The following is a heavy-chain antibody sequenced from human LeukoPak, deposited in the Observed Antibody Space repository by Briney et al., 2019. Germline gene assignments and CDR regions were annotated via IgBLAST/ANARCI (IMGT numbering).Heavy chain of an antibody. CDR1: GGSISSSSYY. V-gene: IGHV4-39*07. D-gene: IGHD2-2*01. CDR3: ARESDRYCISTSCPNWYDP. CDR2: IYYSGST. J-gene: IGHJ5*02. Sequence: PSETLSLTCTVSGGSISSSSYYWGWIRQPPGKGPEWIGTIYYSGSTYYNPSLKSRVTISVDTSKNQSSLKLTSVTAADTAVYYCARESDRYCISTSCPNWYDPWGQGTLVTVSS.